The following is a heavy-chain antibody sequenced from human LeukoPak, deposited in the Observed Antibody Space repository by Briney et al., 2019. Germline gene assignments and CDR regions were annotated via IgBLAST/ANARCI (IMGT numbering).Heavy chain of an antibody. CDR3: ASEGTV. V-gene: IGHV3-66*01. D-gene: IGHD4-11*01. CDR1: GFTVSSNS. J-gene: IGHJ4*02. Sequence: GGSLRLSRAASGFTVSSNSMSWVRQAPGKGLEWVSIIYSGGSTYNADSVKGRFTISRDNSKNTLYLQMNSLRAEDTAVYYCASEGTVRGQGTLVTVSS. CDR2: IYSGGST.